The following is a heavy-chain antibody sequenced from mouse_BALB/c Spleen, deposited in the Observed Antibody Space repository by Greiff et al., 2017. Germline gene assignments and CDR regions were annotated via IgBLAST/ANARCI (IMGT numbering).Heavy chain of an antibody. CDR2: INPYNGAT. D-gene: IGHD2-4*01. CDR3: AKLYYDYAMDY. J-gene: IGHJ4*01. CDR1: GYSFTGYY. V-gene: IGHV1-31*01. Sequence: EVQLQQSGPELVKPGASVKISCKASGYSFTGYYMHWVKQSHVKSLEWIGRINPYNGATSYNQNFKDKASLTVDKSSSTAYMEIHSLTSEDSAVYYCAKLYYDYAMDYWGQGTSVTVSS.